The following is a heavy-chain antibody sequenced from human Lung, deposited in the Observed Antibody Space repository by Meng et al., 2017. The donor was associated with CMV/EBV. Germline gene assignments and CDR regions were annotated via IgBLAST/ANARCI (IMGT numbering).Heavy chain of an antibody. CDR2: ISGSGLTT. Sequence: GGSXRLXXAASGFTFSTYDMSWVRQAPGKGLEWVSGISGSGLTTYYADSVKGRFTISRDDSTNTLYLQMDSLRAEDTALYYCAKFPRHLYCSTTSCFLDYWGQGTXVTVSS. V-gene: IGHV3-23*01. J-gene: IGHJ4*02. CDR3: AKFPRHLYCSTTSCFLDY. CDR1: GFTFSTYD. D-gene: IGHD2-2*01.